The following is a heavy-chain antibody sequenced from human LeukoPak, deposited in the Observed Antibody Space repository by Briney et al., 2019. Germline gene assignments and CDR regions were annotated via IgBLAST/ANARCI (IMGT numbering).Heavy chain of an antibody. CDR1: GYTFTTYW. CDR2: IYPGDSDP. V-gene: IGHV5-51*01. D-gene: IGHD3-22*01. CDR3: ARRSSDHFDY. J-gene: IGHJ4*02. Sequence: GESLKISCKGSGYTFTTYWIGWVRQMPGKGLEWMGIIYPGDSDPRYSPSSQGQVTISADTSISTAYLQGSSLKASDTAMYYCARRSSDHFDYWGQGTLVTVSS.